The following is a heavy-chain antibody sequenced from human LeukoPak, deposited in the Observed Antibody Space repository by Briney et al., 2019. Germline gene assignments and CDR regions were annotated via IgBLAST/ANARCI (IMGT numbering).Heavy chain of an antibody. V-gene: IGHV4-38-2*01. CDR1: GYSISSGYY. CDR3: ASLSYSSSSAY. J-gene: IGHJ4*02. Sequence: SETLSLTCAVSGYSISSGYYWGWIRQPPGKGLEWIGSIYHSGSTYYNPSLKSRVTISVDTSKNQFSLKLSSVPAADTAVYYCASLSYSSSSAYWGQGTLVTVSS. D-gene: IGHD6-6*01. CDR2: IYHSGST.